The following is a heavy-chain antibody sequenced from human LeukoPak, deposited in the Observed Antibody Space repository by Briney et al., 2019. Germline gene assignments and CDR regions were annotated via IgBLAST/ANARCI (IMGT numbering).Heavy chain of an antibody. V-gene: IGHV4-30-2*01. Sequence: SQTLSLTCAVSGGSISSGGYSWSWIRQPPGKGLEWIGYIYHSGSTYYNPSLKSRVAISVDRSKNQFSLKLSSVTAADTAVYYCAREGTANWFDPWGQGTLVTVSS. CDR3: AREGTANWFDP. J-gene: IGHJ5*02. CDR2: IYHSGST. D-gene: IGHD2-21*02. CDR1: GGSISSGGYS.